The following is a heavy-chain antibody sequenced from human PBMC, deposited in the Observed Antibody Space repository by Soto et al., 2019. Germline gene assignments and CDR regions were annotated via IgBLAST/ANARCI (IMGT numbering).Heavy chain of an antibody. D-gene: IGHD2-8*01. CDR1: GTSISSYY. CDR2: IHYSGTT. Sequence: PSETLSLTCTVSGTSISSYYWSWIRQPPGRGLEWIANIHYSGTTNYNPSLASRVTLSVDTSKNQFSLKMTSVTAADRAMYFCARYNSYAIDYWGRGTLVTVSS. V-gene: IGHV4-59*01. J-gene: IGHJ4*02. CDR3: ARYNSYAIDY.